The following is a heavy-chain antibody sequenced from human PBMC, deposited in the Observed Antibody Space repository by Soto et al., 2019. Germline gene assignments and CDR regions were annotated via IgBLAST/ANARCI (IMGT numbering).Heavy chain of an antibody. Sequence: SATLSLTCSIXXXXXXXXXXSWIRQPPGKGLEWIGEISQSGNTNYSPSLKSRVSISIDTSKKQFSLNLASVSAADTAVYYCARAYITRCVDRSCPGWFDPWGQGTLVTVSS. CDR1: XXXXXXXX. D-gene: IGHD1-26*01. V-gene: IGHV4-34*01. CDR3: ARAYITRCVDRSCPGWFDP. J-gene: IGHJ5*02. CDR2: ISQSGNT.